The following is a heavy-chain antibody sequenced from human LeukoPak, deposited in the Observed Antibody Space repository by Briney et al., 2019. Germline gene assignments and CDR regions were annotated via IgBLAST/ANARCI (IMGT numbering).Heavy chain of an antibody. CDR2: IYYSGST. D-gene: IGHD6-19*01. V-gene: IGHV4-39*01. Sequence: SETLSLTCTVSGGSISSSSYYWGWIRQPPGKGLEWIGSIYYSGSTYYNPSLKSRVTISVDTSKNQFSLKLSSVTAADTAVYYCARPYSSGDRVDYWGQGTLVTVSS. CDR1: GGSISSSSYY. J-gene: IGHJ4*02. CDR3: ARPYSSGDRVDY.